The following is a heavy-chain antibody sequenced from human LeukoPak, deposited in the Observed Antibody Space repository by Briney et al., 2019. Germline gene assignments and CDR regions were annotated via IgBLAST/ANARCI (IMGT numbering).Heavy chain of an antibody. J-gene: IGHJ4*02. Sequence: GGSLRLSCAPSGLTFSNPWMSWVRHAPGKGLEWVGRIKSKIDGGTTGYAAPVKGRFTISRDDSKDTLYLQMNSLKTEDTAVYYCTIMVAPTGYWGQGTMVTVSS. CDR1: GLTFSNPW. CDR3: TIMVAPTGY. CDR2: IKSKIDGGTT. V-gene: IGHV3-15*01. D-gene: IGHD4/OR15-4a*01.